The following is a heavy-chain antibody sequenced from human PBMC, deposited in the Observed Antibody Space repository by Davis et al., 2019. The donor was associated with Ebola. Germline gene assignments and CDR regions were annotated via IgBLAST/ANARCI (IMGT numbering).Heavy chain of an antibody. D-gene: IGHD5-18*01. CDR3: AKGPSVGYSYGFPFDY. CDR1: GFTFSNAW. Sequence: GGSLRLSCAASGFTFSNAWMSWVRQAPGKGLEWVSAISGSGGSTYYADSVKGRFTISRDNSKNTLYLQMNSLRAEDTAVYYCAKGPSVGYSYGFPFDYWGQGTLVTVSS. V-gene: IGHV3-23*01. J-gene: IGHJ4*02. CDR2: ISGSGGST.